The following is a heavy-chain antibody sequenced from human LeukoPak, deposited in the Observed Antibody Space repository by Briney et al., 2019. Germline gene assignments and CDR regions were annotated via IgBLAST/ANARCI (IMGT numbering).Heavy chain of an antibody. CDR2: IYSSGST. D-gene: IGHD1-26*01. Sequence: PSETLSLTCTVSGGSISSYYWSWIRQPAGKGLEWIGRIYSSGSTNYNPSLKSRVTMSVDTSKDQFSLKLSSVTAADTAVYYCAREGLGATSGHYDFDYWGQGTLVTVSS. V-gene: IGHV4-4*07. CDR3: AREGLGATSGHYDFDY. J-gene: IGHJ4*02. CDR1: GGSISSYY.